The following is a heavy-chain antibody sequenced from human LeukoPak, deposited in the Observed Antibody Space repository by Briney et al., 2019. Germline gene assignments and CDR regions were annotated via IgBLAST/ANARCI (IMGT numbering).Heavy chain of an antibody. CDR1: GFTFSSYA. CDR3: AKEGSSGWALVDY. CDR2: ISGSGGST. J-gene: IGHJ4*02. V-gene: IGHV3-23*01. Sequence: GGSLRLSCAASGFTFSSYAMSWVRQAPGKGLEWVSGISGSGGSTYYADSVKGRFIISRDNSKNTVYLQVSSLRAEDTAVYYCAKEGSSGWALVDYWGQGTLVTVSS. D-gene: IGHD6-19*01.